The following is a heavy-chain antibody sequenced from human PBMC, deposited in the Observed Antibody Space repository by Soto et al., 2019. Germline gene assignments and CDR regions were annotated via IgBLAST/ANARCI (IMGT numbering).Heavy chain of an antibody. D-gene: IGHD6-19*01. CDR2: IRRKTNSYAT. J-gene: IGHJ4*02. CDR3: TRQTDAVQWLVVPTDYNFDY. CDR1: GFTFGGSA. Sequence: EGQLVESGGGLVQPGGSLKLSCAASGFTFGGSAMHWVRQASGKGLEWVGHIRRKTNSYATAYAESVKGRFTISRDDSMTTAYVQINSLKTEDTAVYFCTRQTDAVQWLVVPTDYNFDYWGQGTLVTVSS. V-gene: IGHV3-73*02.